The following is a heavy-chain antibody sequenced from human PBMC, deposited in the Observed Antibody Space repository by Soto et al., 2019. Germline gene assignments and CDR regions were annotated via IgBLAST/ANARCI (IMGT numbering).Heavy chain of an antibody. CDR1: GFTFSSYA. V-gene: IGHV3-30-3*01. D-gene: IGHD3-9*01. CDR2: ISFDGTNK. Sequence: QVQLVESGGGVVQPGRSLRLSCAASGFTFSSYAMHWVRQAPGKGLEWVAVISFDGTNKYYADSVKGRFTVSRDNSRNTLYLQMNSLTTEDTAVYYCARPGSGYDGLTGQYFYYYHTIDVWGQGTTVTVSS. CDR3: ARPGSGYDGLTGQYFYYYHTIDV. J-gene: IGHJ6*02.